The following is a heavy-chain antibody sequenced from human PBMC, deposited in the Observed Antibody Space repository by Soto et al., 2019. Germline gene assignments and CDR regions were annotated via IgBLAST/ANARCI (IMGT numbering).Heavy chain of an antibody. CDR2: IRSKAYGGTT. J-gene: IGHJ4*02. Sequence: GGSLRLSCTASGFTFGDYAMSWFRQAPGKGLEWVGFIRSKAYGGTTEYAASVKGRFTISRDDSKSIAYLQMNSLKTEDTAVYYCTRAKNPVLASVDYWGQGTLVTVSS. CDR3: TRAKNPVLASVDY. V-gene: IGHV3-49*03. CDR1: GFTFGDYA.